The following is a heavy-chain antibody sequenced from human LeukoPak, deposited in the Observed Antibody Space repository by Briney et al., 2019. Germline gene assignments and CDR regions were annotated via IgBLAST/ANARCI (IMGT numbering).Heavy chain of an antibody. V-gene: IGHV1-69*04. CDR3: ARDRAAIVVVTSTPYYFDY. CDR2: IIPILGIA. J-gene: IGHJ4*02. D-gene: IGHD2-21*02. Sequence: ASVKVSCKASGGTFSSYAISWVRQAPGQGLEWMGRIIPILGIANYAQKFQGRVTITADKSTSTAYMELSSLRSEDTAVYYCARDRAAIVVVTSTPYYFDYWGQGTLVTVSS. CDR1: GGTFSSYA.